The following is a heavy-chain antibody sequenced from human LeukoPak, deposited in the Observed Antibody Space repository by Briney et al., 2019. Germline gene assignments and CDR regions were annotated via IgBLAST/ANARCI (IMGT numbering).Heavy chain of an antibody. CDR3: AKEHSGCDWVFDY. CDR1: GFTFSSYG. J-gene: IGHJ4*02. CDR2: ISYDGSNK. D-gene: IGHD5-12*01. V-gene: IGHV3-30*18. Sequence: GGSLRLSCAASGFTFSSYGMHWVRQAPGKGLEWVAVISYDGSNKYYADSVKGRFTISRDNSKNTLYLQMNSLRAEDTAVYYCAKEHSGCDWVFDYWGQGTLVTVSS.